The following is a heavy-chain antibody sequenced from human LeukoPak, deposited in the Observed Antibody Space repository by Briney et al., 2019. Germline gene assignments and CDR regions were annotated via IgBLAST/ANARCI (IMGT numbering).Heavy chain of an antibody. J-gene: IGHJ5*02. CDR2: IIPNSGGT. Sequence: ASVKVSCKASGYTFTDYYLHWVRQAPGQGLDWMGRIIPNSGGTDYAQKFQGRITMTSDTSIYTVYMELRSLRSDDTAVYYCVRKYDSAYVPWGQGTLVTVSS. CDR1: GYTFTDYY. CDR3: VRKYDSAYVP. V-gene: IGHV1-2*06. D-gene: IGHD5-12*01.